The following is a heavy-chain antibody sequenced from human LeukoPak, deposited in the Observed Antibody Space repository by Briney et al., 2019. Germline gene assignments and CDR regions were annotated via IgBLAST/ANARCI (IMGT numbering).Heavy chain of an antibody. V-gene: IGHV1-8*01. CDR2: MNPNSGNT. CDR1: GYTFTSYD. J-gene: IGHJ4*02. Sequence: GASVKVSCKASGYTFTSYDINWVRQATGQGLEWMGWMNPNSGNTGYAQKFQGRVTMTRNTSISTAYMELSSLRSEDTAVYYFAGEVRGLIGDFDYWGQGTLVTVSS. D-gene: IGHD3-10*01. CDR3: AGEVRGLIGDFDY.